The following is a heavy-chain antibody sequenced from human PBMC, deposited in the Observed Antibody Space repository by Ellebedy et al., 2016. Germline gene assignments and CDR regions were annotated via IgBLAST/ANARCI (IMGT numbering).Heavy chain of an antibody. CDR2: INHSGST. D-gene: IGHD3-22*01. CDR3: ARATNYYDSSGRSYYFDY. J-gene: IGHJ4*02. Sequence: SETLSLTXTVSGGSISSSSYYWGWIRQPPGKGLEWIGEINHSGSTNYNPSLKSRVTISVDTSKNQFSLKLSSVTAADTAVYYCARATNYYDSSGRSYYFDYWGQGTLVTVSS. CDR1: GGSISSSSYY. V-gene: IGHV4-39*07.